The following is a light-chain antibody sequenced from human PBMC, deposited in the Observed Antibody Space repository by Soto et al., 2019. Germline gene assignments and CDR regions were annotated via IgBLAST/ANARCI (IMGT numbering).Light chain of an antibody. CDR1: TGAVTSGNY. CDR3: LLYYGGAHLV. V-gene: IGLV7-43*01. CDR2: TTN. J-gene: IGLJ3*02. Sequence: QAVVTQEPSLTVSPGGTVTLTCASNTGAVTSGNYASWFQQKPGQAPRTLIYTTNNKHSWTPARFSGSLLGDKAALTVSGVQPEDEADYYSLLYYGGAHLVFGGGTKLTV.